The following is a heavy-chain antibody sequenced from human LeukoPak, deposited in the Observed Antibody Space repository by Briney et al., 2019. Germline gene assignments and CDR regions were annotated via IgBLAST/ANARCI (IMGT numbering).Heavy chain of an antibody. J-gene: IGHJ4*02. CDR3: ARCSGYYFYFDY. Sequence: PSETLSLTCTVSGGSISSYYWSWIRQPPGKGLEWIGYIYYSGSTNYNPSLKSRVTISVDTSKNQFSLKLSSVTAADTAEYYCARCSGYYFYFDYWGQGTLVTVSS. CDR2: IYYSGST. V-gene: IGHV4-59*01. CDR1: GGSISSYY. D-gene: IGHD3-22*01.